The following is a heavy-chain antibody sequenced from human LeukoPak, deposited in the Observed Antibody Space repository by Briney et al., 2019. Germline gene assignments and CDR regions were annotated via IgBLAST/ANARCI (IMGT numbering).Heavy chain of an antibody. CDR2: ISGSGGST. J-gene: IGHJ5*02. CDR1: GFTFSSYA. Sequence: GGSLRLSSAASGFTFSSYAMSWVRQAPGKGLEWVSAISGSGGSTYYADSLKGRFTTSRANSKNTLYLQMNSLRAEDTAVYYCAKGLWFGELSWFDPWGQGTLVTASS. CDR3: AKGLWFGELSWFDP. V-gene: IGHV3-23*01. D-gene: IGHD3-10*01.